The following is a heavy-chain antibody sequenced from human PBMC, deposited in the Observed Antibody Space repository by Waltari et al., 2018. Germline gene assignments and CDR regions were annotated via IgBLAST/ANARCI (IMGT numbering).Heavy chain of an antibody. CDR1: GGSLSSSSYF. J-gene: IGHJ6*03. V-gene: IGHV4-39*01. Sequence: QLQLQESGPGLVKPSETLSLTCTVSGGSLSSSSYFWAWIRQPPGKGLEWIGSIYYSGSTYYNLSRKGRVTSSVARSTNQVSLKLTSVTAADTAVYFCAREVPRNGYIGLIYYYMDVWGKGTTVTVSS. D-gene: IGHD5-12*01. CDR3: AREVPRNGYIGLIYYYMDV. CDR2: IYYSGST.